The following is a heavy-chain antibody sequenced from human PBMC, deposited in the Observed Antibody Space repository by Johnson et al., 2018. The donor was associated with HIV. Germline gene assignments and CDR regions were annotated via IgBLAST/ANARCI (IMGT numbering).Heavy chain of an antibody. V-gene: IGHV3-7*01. Sequence: VQLVESGGGLVQPGGSLRPSCAASGFTVSSHWMSWVRQAPGTGLEWVASINQDEGEKYSVDSVKGRFTISRDNAKNSMELQMHSLRAEDTAVYWCARNIEMATVGAFDIWGPGTKVSVSS. CDR2: INQDEGEK. CDR1: GFTVSSHW. J-gene: IGHJ3*02. CDR3: ARNIEMATVGAFDI. D-gene: IGHD5-24*01.